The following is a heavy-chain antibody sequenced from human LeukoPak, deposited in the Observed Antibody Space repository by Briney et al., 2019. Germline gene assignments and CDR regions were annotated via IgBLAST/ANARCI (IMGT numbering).Heavy chain of an antibody. CDR2: ISGSGDNT. J-gene: IGHJ4*02. Sequence: GGSLRLSCAASGFTFSSYAMSWVRQAPGKGLEWVSGISGSGDNTYYADSVKGRFTISRDNSKNTLYVQVNSLGTEDTAAYYCAKGSYYDSSGSFYFDYWGQGTLVTVPS. V-gene: IGHV3-23*01. CDR1: GFTFSSYA. CDR3: AKGSYYDSSGSFYFDY. D-gene: IGHD3-22*01.